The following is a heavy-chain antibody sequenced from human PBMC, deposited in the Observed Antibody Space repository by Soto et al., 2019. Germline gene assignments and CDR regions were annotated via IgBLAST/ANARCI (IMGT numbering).Heavy chain of an antibody. V-gene: IGHV3-11*06. D-gene: IGHD3-10*01. CDR1: GFTFSDYY. J-gene: IGHJ4*02. CDR2: ISSSSSYT. CDR3: APPYGSGTVDY. Sequence: GGSLRVSCADSGFTFSDYYMSWIRQAPGKGLEGVSYISSSSSYTNYADSVKGRFTISRDNAKNSLYLQMNSLRAEDTAVYYCAPPYGSGTVDYWGQGTPVTVSS.